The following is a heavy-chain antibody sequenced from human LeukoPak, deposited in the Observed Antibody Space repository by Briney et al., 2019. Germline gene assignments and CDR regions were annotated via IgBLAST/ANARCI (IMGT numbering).Heavy chain of an antibody. D-gene: IGHD2-15*01. CDR1: GFSFSSYG. V-gene: IGHV3-48*02. J-gene: IGHJ4*02. CDR2: ISTSSGTI. CDR3: ARVDCSGGSCYSALTL. Sequence: GGSLRLSCAAPGFSFSSYGMNWVRQAPGKGLEWISYISTSSGTIYYADSVEGRFTISRDSARNSLFLQMNSLRDDDTAVYYCARVDCSGGSCYSALTLWGQGTLVTVSS.